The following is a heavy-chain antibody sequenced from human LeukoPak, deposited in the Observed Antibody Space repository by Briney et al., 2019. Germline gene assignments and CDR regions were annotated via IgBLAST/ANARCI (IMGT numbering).Heavy chain of an antibody. CDR1: RLILSSNY. CDR3: ARDRGWFDP. Sequence: GGSLRLSCAASRLILSSNYMAWVRQAPGKGLEWVSVIYSGGNTYYADSVKGRFTISRDNSKNTLYLQMNSLRAEDTAVYYCARDRGWFDPWGLGTLVTVSS. CDR2: IYSGGNT. V-gene: IGHV3-66*01. J-gene: IGHJ5*02.